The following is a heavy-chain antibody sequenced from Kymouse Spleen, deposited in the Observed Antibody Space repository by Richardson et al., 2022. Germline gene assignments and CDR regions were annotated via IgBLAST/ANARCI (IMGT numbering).Heavy chain of an antibody. J-gene: IGHJ3*02. Sequence: EVQLVESGGGLVQPGGSLRLSCAASGFTFSSYAMSWVRQAPGKGLEWVSAISGSGGSTYYADSVKGRFTISRDNSKNTLYLQMNSLRAEDTAVYYCAKDEDDYGDYNDAFDIWGQGTMVTVSS. CDR3: AKDEDDYGDYNDAFDI. CDR1: GFTFSSYA. D-gene: IGHD4-17*01. V-gene: IGHV3-23*04. CDR2: ISGSGGST.